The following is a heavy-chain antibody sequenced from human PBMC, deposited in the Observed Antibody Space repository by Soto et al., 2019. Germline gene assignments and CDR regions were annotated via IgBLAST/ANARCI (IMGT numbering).Heavy chain of an antibody. J-gene: IGHJ2*01. CDR1: GFTFSIAW. CDR3: VTRDADKPRRYFDL. D-gene: IGHD2-2*01. Sequence: EVQLVESGGGLVKPGASLRLSCTASGFTFSIAWMSWVRQAPGKGLEWVGRVKDKSDGGTTDFAAPVAGRFRISRDDSKNTIYLQMKSLQTEDTAVYYCVTRDADKPRRYFDLWGRGTLVTVSS. CDR2: VKDKSDGGTT. V-gene: IGHV3-15*01.